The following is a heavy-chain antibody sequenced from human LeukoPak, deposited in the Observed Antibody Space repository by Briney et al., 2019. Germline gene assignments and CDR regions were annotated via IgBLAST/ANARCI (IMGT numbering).Heavy chain of an antibody. J-gene: IGHJ6*03. Sequence: GGSLRLSCAASGFTFSSYWMSWVRQAPGKGLEWVSTIVGDGSKTYYADSVKGRFTISSDNSRTLLFLHMNSLRAEDTAVYYCAKQPYNFYYLDVWGEGTTVTVSS. V-gene: IGHV3-23*01. D-gene: IGHD2-21*01. CDR3: AKQPYNFYYLDV. CDR1: GFTFSSYW. CDR2: IVGDGSKT.